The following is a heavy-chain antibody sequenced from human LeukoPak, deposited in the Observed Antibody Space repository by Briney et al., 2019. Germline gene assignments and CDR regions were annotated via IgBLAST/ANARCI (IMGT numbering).Heavy chain of an antibody. V-gene: IGHV1-2*02. CDR3: ARVLEVSTVWFDP. Sequence: ASVKVSCKASGYTFTGYYMHWVRQAPGQGLEWMGWINPNSGGTNYAQKFQGRVTMTRDTSISTAYMELSRLRSDDTAVYYCARVLEVSTVWFDPWGQGTLVTVSS. D-gene: IGHD5/OR15-5a*01. J-gene: IGHJ5*02. CDR1: GYTFTGYY. CDR2: INPNSGGT.